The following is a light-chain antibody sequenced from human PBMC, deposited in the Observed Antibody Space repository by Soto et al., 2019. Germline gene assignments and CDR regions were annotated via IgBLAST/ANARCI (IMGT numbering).Light chain of an antibody. CDR3: QQSYSIRA. CDR2: AAS. Sequence: DIQMTQSPSSLSASVGDRVTITCRASQSISSYLNWYQQKPGKAPKLLIYAASSWQSGVPSRFSGSGSGTDFTLTISSLQPEDFATYYCQQSYSIRAFGQGTKVEIK. J-gene: IGKJ1*01. CDR1: QSISSY. V-gene: IGKV1-39*01.